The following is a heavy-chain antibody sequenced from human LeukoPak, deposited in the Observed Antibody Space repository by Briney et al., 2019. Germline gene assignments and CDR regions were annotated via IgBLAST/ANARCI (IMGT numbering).Heavy chain of an antibody. D-gene: IGHD3-10*01. V-gene: IGHV1-8*01. CDR2: MNPNSGNT. CDR3: ARALVTMVRGVITTRSRAMDV. CDR1: GYTFTSYD. J-gene: IGHJ6*02. Sequence: ASVKVSCKASGYTFTSYDISWVRQATGQGLEWMGWMNPNSGNTGYAQKFQGRVTMTRNTSISTAYMELSSLRSEDTAVYYRARALVTMVRGVITTRSRAMDVWGQGTTVTVSS.